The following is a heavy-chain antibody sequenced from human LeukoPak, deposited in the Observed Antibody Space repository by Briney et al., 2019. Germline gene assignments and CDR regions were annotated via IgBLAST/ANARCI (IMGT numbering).Heavy chain of an antibody. V-gene: IGHV4-39*07. CDR2: IYYSGST. Sequence: SETLSLTCTVSGGSISSSSYYWGWIRQPPGKGLEWIGSIYYSGSTHYNPSLKSRVTISVDTSKNQFSLKLSSVTAADTAVYYCARGESSGWYGGVYYFDYWGQGTLVTVSS. J-gene: IGHJ4*02. D-gene: IGHD6-19*01. CDR1: GGSISSSSYY. CDR3: ARGESSGWYGGVYYFDY.